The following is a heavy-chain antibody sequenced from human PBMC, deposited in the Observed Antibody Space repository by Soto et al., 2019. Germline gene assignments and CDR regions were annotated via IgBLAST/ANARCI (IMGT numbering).Heavy chain of an antibody. J-gene: IGHJ3*02. Sequence: PSQTLSLTCAISGDSVSSYTAGWNWIRQSPSRGFEWLGRTLYRSKWYNDYALSVRSRIAVNPDTSKNQFFLQLNSVTPEDTAVYYCARGNNYAFDIWGQGTMVTVSS. CDR3: ARGNNYAFDI. CDR2: TLYRSKWYN. V-gene: IGHV6-1*01. CDR1: GDSVSSYTAG.